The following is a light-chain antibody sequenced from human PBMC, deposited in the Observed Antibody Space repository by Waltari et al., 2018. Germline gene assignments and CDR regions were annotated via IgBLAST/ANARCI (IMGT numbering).Light chain of an antibody. J-gene: IGLJ1*01. CDR3: QAWGTGIV. V-gene: IGLV4-69*01. CDR1: SGHSTYA. CDR2: LNSDGTY. Sequence: QLVLTQSPSASASLGASVKLTCTLSSGHSTYAIAWHQQQPEKGPRYLMKLNSDGTYTKGDGSPGRFSGSSSWAERYLTISSLQSEDAADYYRQAWGTGIVFGTGTKVTVL.